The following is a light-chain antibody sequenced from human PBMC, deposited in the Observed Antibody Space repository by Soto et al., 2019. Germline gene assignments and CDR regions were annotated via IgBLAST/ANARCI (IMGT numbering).Light chain of an antibody. CDR3: MQALQTPLT. J-gene: IGKJ4*01. CDR1: QSLLHSHGYTY. V-gene: IGKV2-28*01. CDR2: MGS. Sequence: DIVMTQSPVSLPVTPGEPASISCRSSQSLLHSHGYTYLDWYLQKPGQSPQLLIYMGSTRASGVPDRCSGSGSGTYFTLKISRVEAEDVGVYYCMQALQTPLTFGGGTKVEIK.